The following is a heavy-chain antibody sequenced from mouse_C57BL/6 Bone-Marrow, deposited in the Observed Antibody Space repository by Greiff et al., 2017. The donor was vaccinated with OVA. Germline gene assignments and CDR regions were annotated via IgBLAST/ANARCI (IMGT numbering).Heavy chain of an antibody. CDR1: GYAFSSSW. Sequence: QLQQSGPELVKPGASVKISCKASGYAFSSSWMNWVKQRPGKGLEWIGRIYPGDGDTNYNGKFKGKATLTADKSSSTAYMQLSSLTSEDSAVYFCAGRYSFDYWGQGTTLTVSS. V-gene: IGHV1-82*01. J-gene: IGHJ2*01. CDR3: AGRYSFDY. CDR2: IYPGDGDT.